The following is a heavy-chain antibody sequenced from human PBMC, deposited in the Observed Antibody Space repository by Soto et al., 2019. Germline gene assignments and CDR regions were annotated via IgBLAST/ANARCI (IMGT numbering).Heavy chain of an antibody. CDR2: ISGSSSTI. CDR3: ARDSYGMDV. V-gene: IGHV3-48*01. CDR1: GCTCSSYG. J-gene: IGHJ6*02. Sequence: WGSLRLSCAASGCTCSSYGRSCVRQAPGKGLEWVSSISGSSSTIYYADSVKGRFTISRDNAKNTLYLQMNSLRAEDTAVYYCARDSYGMDVWGQGPTLTVSS.